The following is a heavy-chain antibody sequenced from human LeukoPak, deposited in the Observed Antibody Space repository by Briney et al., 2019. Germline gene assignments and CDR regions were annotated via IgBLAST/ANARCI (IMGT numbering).Heavy chain of an antibody. CDR3: AKDSLRITMIAYFDY. J-gene: IGHJ4*02. D-gene: IGHD3-22*01. Sequence: PGRSLRLSCAASGFTFDDYAMHWVRQAPGKGLEWVSGISWNSGSIGYADSVKGRFTISRDNAKNSLYLQMNSLGAEDTALYYCAKDSLRITMIAYFDYWGQGTLVTVSS. CDR2: ISWNSGSI. V-gene: IGHV3-9*01. CDR1: GFTFDDYA.